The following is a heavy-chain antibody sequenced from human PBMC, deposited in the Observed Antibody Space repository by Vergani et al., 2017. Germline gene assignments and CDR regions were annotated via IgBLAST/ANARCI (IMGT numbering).Heavy chain of an antibody. J-gene: IGHJ6*03. D-gene: IGHD4-11*01. Sequence: QVQLQQWGGGLLKPSETLSLTCVVNGGSFTSYHWTWIRQSPGEGLEWVGDIDHTGRPDYNPSLKSRLTMSVDKSRTQFPLTLNSVTATDTAIYFCARVNTETNGHLYYYYYMDVWGQGTAVTVS. CDR1: GGSFTSYH. CDR2: IDHTGRP. CDR3: ARVNTETNGHLYYYYYMDV. V-gene: IGHV4-34*01.